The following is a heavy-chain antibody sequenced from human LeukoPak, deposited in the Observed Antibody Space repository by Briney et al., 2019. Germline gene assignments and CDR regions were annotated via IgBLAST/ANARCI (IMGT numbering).Heavy chain of an antibody. CDR3: AREVVAVAGSYFDS. V-gene: IGHV4-59*01. D-gene: IGHD6-19*01. CDR2: IYYSGSS. Sequence: PSETLSPTCTVSGGSISSYYWTWIRQPPGKGLEWIGYIYYSGSSNYNPSLKSRVTISVDTSKNQFSLKLSSVTAADTAVYFCAREVVAVAGSYFDSWGQGTLVTVSS. CDR1: GGSISSYY. J-gene: IGHJ4*02.